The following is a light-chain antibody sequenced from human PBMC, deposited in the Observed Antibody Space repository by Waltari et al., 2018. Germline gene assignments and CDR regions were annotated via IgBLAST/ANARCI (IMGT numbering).Light chain of an antibody. CDR1: SSDVGGYNY. CDR3: GSYTSSSTFYL. J-gene: IGLJ1*01. V-gene: IGLV2-14*03. Sequence: QSALTQPASVPGSPGQSITISCTGTSSDVGGYNYVSWYQQHPGKAPKLMIYDVTERPSVISNRFAGSKSGNTAFLTISGLQAEVEADYYCGSYTSSSTFYLFGTGTKVTVL. CDR2: DVT.